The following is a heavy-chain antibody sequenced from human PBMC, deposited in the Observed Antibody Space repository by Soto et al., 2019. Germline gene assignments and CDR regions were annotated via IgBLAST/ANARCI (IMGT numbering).Heavy chain of an antibody. V-gene: IGHV5-51*01. D-gene: IGHD3-22*01. J-gene: IGHJ6*02. CDR1: GYSFTSYW. CDR2: IYPGDSDT. Sequence: GESLKISCKGSGYSFTSYWIGWVRQMPGKGLEWMGIIYPGDSDTRYSPSFQGQVTISADKSISTAYLQWSSLKASDTAMYYCARQSYYDFSGGGNSHYGMDFRGQGITVTVFS. CDR3: ARQSYYDFSGGGNSHYGMDF.